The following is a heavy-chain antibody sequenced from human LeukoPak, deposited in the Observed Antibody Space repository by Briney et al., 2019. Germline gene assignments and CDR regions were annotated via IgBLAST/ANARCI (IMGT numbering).Heavy chain of an antibody. CDR1: GGSISSYF. Sequence: SETLSLTCTVSGGSISSYFWSWIRQPAGKGLEWIGHIYTSGNTNYNPSLKSRVTMSIDTFKNQFSLNLSSVTAADTAIYYCARANWELLRNSFDIWGQGTMVTVSS. CDR3: ARANWELLRNSFDI. D-gene: IGHD7-27*01. J-gene: IGHJ3*02. V-gene: IGHV4-4*07. CDR2: IYTSGNT.